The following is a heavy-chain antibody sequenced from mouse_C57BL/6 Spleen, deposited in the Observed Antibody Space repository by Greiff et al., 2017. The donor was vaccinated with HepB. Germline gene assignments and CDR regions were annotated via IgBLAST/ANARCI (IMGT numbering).Heavy chain of an antibody. J-gene: IGHJ4*01. CDR1: GFSINSDCY. Sequence: EVKLEESGPSLVRPSQTLSLTCTVTGFSINSDCYWIWIRQFPGNKLEYIGYTFYSGITYYNPSLESRTYITRDTSKNQFSLKLSSVTTEDTATYYCARGSPHYYYGSSYGYAMDYWGQGTSVTVSS. V-gene: IGHV3-3*01. CDR2: TFYSGIT. D-gene: IGHD1-1*01. CDR3: ARGSPHYYYGSSYGYAMDY.